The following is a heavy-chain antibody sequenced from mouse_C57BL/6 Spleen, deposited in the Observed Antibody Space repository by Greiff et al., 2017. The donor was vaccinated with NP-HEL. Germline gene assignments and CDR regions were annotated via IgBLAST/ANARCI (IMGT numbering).Heavy chain of an antibody. CDR1: GYTFTSYW. V-gene: IGHV1-59*01. J-gene: IGHJ2*02. CDR3: ARYYCNNEDY. CDR2: IDPSASYT. D-gene: IGHD2-1*01. Sequence: QVQLQQPGAELVRPGTSVKLSCKASGYTFTSYWMHWVKQRPGQGLEWIGVIDPSASYTNYNQKFKGKATLTVDTSSSTAYMQLSSLTSEDSAVYYCARYYCNNEDYCRQCTSLTISS.